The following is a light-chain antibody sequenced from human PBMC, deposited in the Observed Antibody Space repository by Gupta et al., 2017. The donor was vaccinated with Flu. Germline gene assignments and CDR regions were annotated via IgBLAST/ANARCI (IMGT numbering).Light chain of an antibody. CDR1: QSIGRC. CDR3: HQSKSIPQT. CDR2: YAS. V-gene: IGKV6-21*01. Sequence: IVLTQSPTFQSVTPKEKVTITCRASQSIGRCLHWYQQKPDQAPKLLIKYASQSLSGVPSRFSGSGSGTDFTLTINSLQAEDAATYYCHQSKSIPQTFGQGTKVEIK. J-gene: IGKJ1*01.